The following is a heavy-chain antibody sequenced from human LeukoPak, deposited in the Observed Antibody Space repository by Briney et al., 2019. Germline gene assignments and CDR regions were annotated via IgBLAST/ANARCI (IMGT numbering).Heavy chain of an antibody. CDR1: GFTFSSYA. D-gene: IGHD1-26*01. Sequence: GGSLRLSCAASGFTFSSYAMSWVRQAPGKGLEWVSAISGSGGSTYYADSVKGRFTISRDNSKNTLYLQMNSLRAEDTAVYYCAKVPRMVGATRRDYFDYWGQGTLVTVSS. CDR3: AKVPRMVGATRRDYFDY. J-gene: IGHJ4*02. V-gene: IGHV3-23*01. CDR2: ISGSGGST.